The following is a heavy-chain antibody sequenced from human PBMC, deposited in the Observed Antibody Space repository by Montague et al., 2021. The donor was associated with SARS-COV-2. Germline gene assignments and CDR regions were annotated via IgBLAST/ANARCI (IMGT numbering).Heavy chain of an antibody. CDR3: ASRPGEPYYNDY. V-gene: IGHV3-23*01. CDR2: ISGSGNST. Sequence: SLRLSCAVSGFTLRSYGMTWVRQAPGKGLEWVSAISGSGNSTYYPDSVKGRFTISRDRSRNTLYLQMNSLRVEDTAVYYCASRPGEPYYNDYWGPGALVTVSS. CDR1: GFTLRSYG. J-gene: IGHJ4*02. D-gene: IGHD1-14*01.